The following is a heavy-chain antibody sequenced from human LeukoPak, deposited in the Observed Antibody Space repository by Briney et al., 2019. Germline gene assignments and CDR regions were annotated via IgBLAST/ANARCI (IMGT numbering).Heavy chain of an antibody. CDR1: GYSISSGYY. CDR3: VTSVTVTFTPPAY. D-gene: IGHD3-16*02. J-gene: IGHJ4*02. CDR2: LDFSGRT. V-gene: IGHV4-38-2*02. Sequence: SETLSLTCTVSGYSISSGYYWGWIRQSPVKGLEWIGNLDFSGRTNYNPSLKSRVTLSIDTSQTQFSLRLTSATAADTAVYYCVTSVTVTFTPPAYWGRGALVTVSS.